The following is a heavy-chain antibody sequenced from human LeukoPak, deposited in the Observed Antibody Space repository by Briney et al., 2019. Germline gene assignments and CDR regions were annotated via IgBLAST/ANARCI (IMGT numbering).Heavy chain of an antibody. CDR3: ARLSRWFGDPPDY. CDR2: MNPNSGNT. CDR1: GGTFISYA. Sequence: GASVKVSCKASGGTFISYAISWVRQAAGQGLEWMGWMNPNSGNTGYAQKFQGRVTMTRNTSISTAYMELSSLRSEDTAVYYCARLSRWFGDPPDYWGQGTLVTVSS. V-gene: IGHV1-8*02. D-gene: IGHD3-10*01. J-gene: IGHJ4*02.